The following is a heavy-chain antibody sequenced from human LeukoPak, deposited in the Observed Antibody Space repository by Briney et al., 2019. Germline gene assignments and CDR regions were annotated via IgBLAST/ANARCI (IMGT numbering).Heavy chain of an antibody. CDR2: IYDSGST. V-gene: IGHV4-39*01. J-gene: IGHJ6*02. CDR1: GGSIRSSYYY. CDR3: ARGRLGMDV. Sequence: SETLSLTCTVSGGSIRSSYYYWGWIRQPPGKGLEWIGSIYDSGSTYYNPSLKSRVTISVDTSKNQFSLKLNSVTAADTAVYYCARGRLGMDVWGQGTTVTVSS.